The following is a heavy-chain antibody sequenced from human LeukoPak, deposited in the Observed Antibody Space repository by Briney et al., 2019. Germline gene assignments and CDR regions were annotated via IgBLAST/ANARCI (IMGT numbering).Heavy chain of an antibody. CDR2: INSDGSST. D-gene: IGHD6-13*01. Sequence: GGSLRLSCAASGFTFSSYWMHWVRQAPGNGLVWVSRINSDGSSTSYADSVKGRFTISRDNAKNTLYLQMNSLRAEDTAVYYCARVVAAARKAKTNTNWFDPWGQGTLVTVSS. CDR1: GFTFSSYW. CDR3: ARVVAAARKAKTNTNWFDP. V-gene: IGHV3-74*01. J-gene: IGHJ5*02.